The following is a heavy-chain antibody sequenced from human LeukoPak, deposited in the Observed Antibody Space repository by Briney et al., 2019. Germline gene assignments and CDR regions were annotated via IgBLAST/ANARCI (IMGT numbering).Heavy chain of an antibody. J-gene: IGHJ5*01. D-gene: IGHD3-10*01. Sequence: PSETLSLTCTVSGGSISSYYWSWIRQPPGKGLEWIGYIYYSGSTNYNPSLKSRVTISVDTSKNQFSLKLSSVTAADTAVYYCAGINYGSGTNGNWFDPWGQGNLVTVSS. CDR2: IYYSGST. CDR3: AGINYGSGTNGNWFDP. V-gene: IGHV4-59*08. CDR1: GGSISSYY.